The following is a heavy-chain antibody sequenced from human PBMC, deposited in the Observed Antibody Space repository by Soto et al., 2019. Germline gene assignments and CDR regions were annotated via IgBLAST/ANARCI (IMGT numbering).Heavy chain of an antibody. V-gene: IGHV4-59*12. CDR2: IYYSGST. D-gene: IGHD3-22*01. CDR1: GGSISSYY. CDR3: ASGGRNYYDSSGYYPRFDY. Sequence: SETLSLTCTVSGGSISSYYWSWIRQPPGKGLEWIGYIYYSGSTNYNPSLKSRVTISVDTSKNQFSLKLSSVTAADTAVYYCASGGRNYYDSSGYYPRFDYWGQGTLVTVSS. J-gene: IGHJ4*02.